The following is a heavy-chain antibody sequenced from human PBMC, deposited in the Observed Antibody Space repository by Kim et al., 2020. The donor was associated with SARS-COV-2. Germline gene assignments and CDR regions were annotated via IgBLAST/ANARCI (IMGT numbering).Heavy chain of an antibody. CDR2: IKSKTDGGTT. J-gene: IGHJ6*02. V-gene: IGHV3-15*01. D-gene: IGHD2-2*02. Sequence: GGSLRLSCAASGFTFSNAWMSWVRQAPGKGLEWVGRIKSKTDGGTTDYAAPVKGRFTISRDDSKNTLYLQMNSLKTEDTAVYYCTTDGVVVPAAIMYYYYGMDVWGQGTTVTVSS. CDR1: GFTFSNAW. CDR3: TTDGVVVPAAIMYYYYGMDV.